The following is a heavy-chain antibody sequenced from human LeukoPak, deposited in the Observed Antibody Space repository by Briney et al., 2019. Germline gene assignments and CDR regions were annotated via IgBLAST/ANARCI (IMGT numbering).Heavy chain of an antibody. CDR1: GGSISSGDYY. Sequence: PSQTLSLTCTVSGGSISSGDYYWGWIRQHPGKGLEWIGYIYYSGSTYYNPSLKSRVTISIDTSENQFSLILSSVTAADTAVYYCAGGDVDTALVDFWGQGTPVTVSS. D-gene: IGHD5-18*01. J-gene: IGHJ4*02. V-gene: IGHV4-31*03. CDR3: AGGDVDTALVDF. CDR2: IYYSGST.